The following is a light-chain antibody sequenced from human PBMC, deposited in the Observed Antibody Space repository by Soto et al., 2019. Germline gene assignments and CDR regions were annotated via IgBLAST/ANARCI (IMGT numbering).Light chain of an antibody. V-gene: IGKV3-20*01. CDR3: QQYGNSPPT. Sequence: EIVLTQSPGTLSLSPGEGATLSCRASQSISSNFLAWYQQKRGQAPRLLIHGASNRATGIPDRFSGSGSGTDFTLTITRLEPEDFAVYHCQQYGNSPPTFGQGTKVDIK. CDR2: GAS. J-gene: IGKJ1*01. CDR1: QSISSNF.